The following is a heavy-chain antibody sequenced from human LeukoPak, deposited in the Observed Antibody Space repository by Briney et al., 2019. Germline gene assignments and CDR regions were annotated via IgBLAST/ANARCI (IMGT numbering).Heavy chain of an antibody. CDR3: ARARLEYCGGDCCTLPPDY. J-gene: IGHJ4*02. CDR1: GGTFSSYA. Sequence: ASVKVSCKASGGTFSSYAISWVRQAPGQGLEWMGGIIPIFGTANYAQKFQGRVTITADESTSTAYMELSSLRSEDTAVYYCARARLEYCGGDCCTLPPDYWGQGTLVTVSS. CDR2: IIPIFGTA. D-gene: IGHD2-21*02. V-gene: IGHV1-69*13.